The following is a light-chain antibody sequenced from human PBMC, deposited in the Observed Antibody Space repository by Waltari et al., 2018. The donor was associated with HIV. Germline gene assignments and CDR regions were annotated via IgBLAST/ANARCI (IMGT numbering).Light chain of an antibody. CDR1: ISDVGGYNY. J-gene: IGLJ2*01. CDR3: CAYAGSHMWGL. CDR2: HFN. V-gene: IGLV2-11*01. Sequence: QSALTQPRSVSGPPGQSVAISCTGTISDVGGYNYISWYQQHPGKAPKSLIYHFNKLHSGVPDRFSGSRSGNTASLTISGLQAEDDADYYCCAYAGSHMWGLFGGGTKLTVL.